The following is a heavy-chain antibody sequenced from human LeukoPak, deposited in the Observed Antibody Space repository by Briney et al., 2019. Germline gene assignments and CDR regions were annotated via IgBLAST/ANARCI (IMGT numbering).Heavy chain of an antibody. CDR2: ISYDGSNK. CDR1: GFTFSSYA. J-gene: IGHJ6*03. V-gene: IGHV3-30*04. D-gene: IGHD6-19*01. Sequence: GGSLRLSCAASGFTFSSYAMHWVRQAPGKGLEWVAVISYDGSNKYYADSVKGRFTISRDNSKNTLYLQMNSLRAEDTAVYYCARDVARYSSGWYWGSYYYYYYMDVWGKGTTVTVSS. CDR3: ARDVARYSSGWYWGSYYYYYYMDV.